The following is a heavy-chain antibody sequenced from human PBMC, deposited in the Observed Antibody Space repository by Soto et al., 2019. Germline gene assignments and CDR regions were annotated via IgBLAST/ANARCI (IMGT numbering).Heavy chain of an antibody. J-gene: IGHJ4*02. D-gene: IGHD3-9*01. CDR3: ARDKDWAFDY. Sequence: GGSLRLSCVPSGFTFSSYSMVWVRQAPGKGLQWVSYIFATGATIYYADSVKGRFTVSRDNAKNSLFLLMNSLRAEDTGIYYCARDKDWAFDYWGQGTLVTVSS. CDR1: GFTFSSYS. CDR2: IFATGATI. V-gene: IGHV3-48*03.